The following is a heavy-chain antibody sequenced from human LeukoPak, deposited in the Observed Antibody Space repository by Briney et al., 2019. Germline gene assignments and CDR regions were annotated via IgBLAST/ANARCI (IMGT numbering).Heavy chain of an antibody. Sequence: SETLSLTCTVSGYSISSYYWSRIRQPPGKGLEWIGYIYYSGSTNYNPSLKSRVTISVDTSKNQFSLKLSSVTAADTAVYYCARLIGLAPYYYYMDVWGKGTTVTISS. CDR1: GYSISSYY. CDR2: IYYSGST. J-gene: IGHJ6*03. V-gene: IGHV4-59*01. CDR3: ARLIGLAPYYYYMDV.